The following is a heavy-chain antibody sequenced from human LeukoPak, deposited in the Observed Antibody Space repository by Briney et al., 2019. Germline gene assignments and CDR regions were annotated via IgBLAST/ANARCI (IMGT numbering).Heavy chain of an antibody. CDR1: GYTFTSNY. V-gene: IGHV1-46*01. CDR2: VNPNGGST. J-gene: IGHJ5*02. D-gene: IGHD2-8*02. Sequence: GASVKVSCKASGYTFTSNYMHWVRQAPGQGLEWMGIVNPNGGSTNYAQKFQGRVTMTRDMSTSTVYMELSSLRSEDTAVYYCARGGSTGPHWFDPWGQGTLVTVSS. CDR3: ARGGSTGPHWFDP.